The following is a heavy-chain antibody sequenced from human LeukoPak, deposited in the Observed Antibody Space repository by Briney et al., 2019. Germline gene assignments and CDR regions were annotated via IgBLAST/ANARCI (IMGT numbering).Heavy chain of an antibody. V-gene: IGHV1-46*01. CDR3: VRTVWLQGSRFDY. D-gene: IGHD5-18*01. J-gene: IGHJ4*02. CDR1: RYTFTSYY. Sequence: ASVKVSCKASRYTFTSYYMHWVRQAPGQGLEWMGIINPSGGSTSYAQKSQGRVTMTRDTSTSTVYMELSSLRSEDTAVYYCVRTVWLQGSRFDYWGQGTLVTVSS. CDR2: INPSGGST.